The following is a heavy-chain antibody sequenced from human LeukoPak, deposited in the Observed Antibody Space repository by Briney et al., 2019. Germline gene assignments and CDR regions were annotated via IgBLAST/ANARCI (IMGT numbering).Heavy chain of an antibody. V-gene: IGHV3-7*01. CDR3: ARMNYISSGWGAPFDY. Sequence: GGSLRLSCAGSGFTFSDFWMTWVRQTPGKGLEWVANIKEDGTEKNLVDSVKGRFTISRDNAKNSLYLQMNSLRAEDTAVYYCARMNYISSGWGAPFDYWGQGTLVTVSS. CDR1: GFTFSDFW. CDR2: IKEDGTEK. D-gene: IGHD1-7*01. J-gene: IGHJ4*02.